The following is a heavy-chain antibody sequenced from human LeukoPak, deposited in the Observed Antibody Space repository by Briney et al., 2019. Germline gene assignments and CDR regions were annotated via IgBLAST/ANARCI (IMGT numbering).Heavy chain of an antibody. CDR3: AKWDGDLYYYYYMDV. Sequence: GGSLRLSCAASGSTFTFYAMSWVRQAPGKGLEWVSVISGSGGSIYYADSVKGRFTISRDNSKNTLYLQMDSLRAEDTAVYYCAKWDGDLYYYYYMDVWGKGTTVTVSS. J-gene: IGHJ6*03. V-gene: IGHV3-23*01. CDR2: ISGSGGSI. CDR1: GSTFTFYA. D-gene: IGHD4-17*01.